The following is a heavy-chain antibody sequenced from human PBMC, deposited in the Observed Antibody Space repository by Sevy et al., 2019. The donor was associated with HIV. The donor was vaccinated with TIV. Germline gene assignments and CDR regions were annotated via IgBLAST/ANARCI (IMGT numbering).Heavy chain of an antibody. V-gene: IGHV3-7*01. CDR2: IKQDGSEK. CDR3: ARSYFGSGTSYGMDV. D-gene: IGHD3-10*01. J-gene: IGHJ6*02. Sequence: GGSLRLSCAASGFTFSSYWMSWVRQAPGKGLEWVANIKQDGSEKYYVDSGKGRFTISRDNAKSSLYLQWNSLRAEDTAIYYCARSYFGSGTSYGMDVWGQGTTVTVSS. CDR1: GFTFSSYW.